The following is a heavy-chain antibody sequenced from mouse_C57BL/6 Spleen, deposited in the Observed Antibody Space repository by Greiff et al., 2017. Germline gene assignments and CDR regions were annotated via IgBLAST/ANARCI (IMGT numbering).Heavy chain of an antibody. J-gene: IGHJ3*01. V-gene: IGHV1-75*01. CDR1: GYTFTDYY. D-gene: IGHD3-2*02. CDR2: IFPGSGST. CDR3: ARSTAQATSWFAY. Sequence: VQLQQSGPELVKPGASVKISCKASGYTFTDYYINWVKQRPGQGLEWIGWIFPGSGSTYYNEKFKGKATLTVDKSSSTAYMLLSSLTSEDSAVYFCARSTAQATSWFAYWGQGTLVTVSA.